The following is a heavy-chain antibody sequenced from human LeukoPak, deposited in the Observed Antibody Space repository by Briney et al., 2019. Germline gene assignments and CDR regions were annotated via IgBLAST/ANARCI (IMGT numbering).Heavy chain of an antibody. CDR1: GFSFSSYG. D-gene: IGHD6-13*01. CDR3: ASAAGPFDN. CDR2: IWFDGSNK. Sequence: GGSLRLSCAASGFSFSSYGMHWIRQAPGKGLEWVAVIWFDGSNKYYADSVKGRFTISRDNSKNTLYLQMNSLRAEVTAVYYCASAAGPFDNWGQGTLVAVSS. J-gene: IGHJ4*02. V-gene: IGHV3-33*01.